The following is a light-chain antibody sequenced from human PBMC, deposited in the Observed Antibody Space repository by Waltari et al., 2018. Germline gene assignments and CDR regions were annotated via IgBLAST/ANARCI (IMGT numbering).Light chain of an antibody. Sequence: QSVLTQPPSVSAAPGQKVTISCSGSSSNIGNNYVSWYQQLPATAPKLLSYDNNKRASGTRDRFSGSKCGTSATLGLTGLQTGDEGDYYCGTWERSLTVYVVFGGVTKMTVL. CDR1: SSNIGNNY. J-gene: IGLJ2*01. V-gene: IGLV1-51*01. CDR2: DNN. CDR3: GTWERSLTVYVV.